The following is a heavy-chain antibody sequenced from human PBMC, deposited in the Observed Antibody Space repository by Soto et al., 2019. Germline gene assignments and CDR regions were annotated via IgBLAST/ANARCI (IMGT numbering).Heavy chain of an antibody. Sequence: ASVKVSCKASGYTFTSYAMNWVRQAPRQGLEWMRWINTNTGNPTYAQGFTGRFVFSVDTSVSTAYLQICSLKAEDTAVYSCARAPAGDFDYWGQGTMVTVSS. D-gene: IGHD2-2*01. V-gene: IGHV7-4-1*01. CDR3: ARAPAGDFDY. CDR1: GYTFTSYA. J-gene: IGHJ4*02. CDR2: INTNTGNP.